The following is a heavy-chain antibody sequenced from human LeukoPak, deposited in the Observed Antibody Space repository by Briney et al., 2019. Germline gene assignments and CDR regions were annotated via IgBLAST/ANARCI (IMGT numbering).Heavy chain of an antibody. CDR2: LSGDTCNT. CDR3: ARYSGSASYYPPEYFLR. CDR1: GYTFTSYS. Sequence: SVKLSCKTSGYTFTSYSLSSVRQAPGQGLEWIGWLSGDTCNTHYAQKRQSRVTMTTHTTTSTAYKELRSLKSADTAMYYSARYSGSASYYPPEYFLRWGHRTLVTVSS. D-gene: IGHD1-26*01. J-gene: IGHJ1*01. V-gene: IGHV1-18*01.